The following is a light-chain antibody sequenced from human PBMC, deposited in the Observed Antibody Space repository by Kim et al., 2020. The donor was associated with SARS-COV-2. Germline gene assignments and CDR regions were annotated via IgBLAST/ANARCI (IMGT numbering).Light chain of an antibody. V-gene: IGLV3-1*01. CDR1: KLGDKY. J-gene: IGLJ3*02. Sequence: VSPGQPASITCSGDKLGDKYTCWYQQKPGQSPVLIICQDNKRPSGIPGRFSGSNSGNTATLTISGTQAMDEADYYCQAWDSTTAWVFGGGTQLTV. CDR2: QDN. CDR3: QAWDSTTAWV.